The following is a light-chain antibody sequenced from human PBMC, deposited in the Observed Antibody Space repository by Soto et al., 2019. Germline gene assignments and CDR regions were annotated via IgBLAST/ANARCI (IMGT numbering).Light chain of an antibody. CDR3: QQYNVWPLT. J-gene: IGKJ4*01. CDR2: VAS. V-gene: IGKV3-15*01. Sequence: EIVMTQSPATLSVSPGERATLSGRASKSVSSNLAWYQQKPGQTPKLLIYVASTRATGIPARFSGSGSVTEFTLTISSLQSEDLAVYYGQQYNVWPLTFGGGTKVEFK. CDR1: KSVSSN.